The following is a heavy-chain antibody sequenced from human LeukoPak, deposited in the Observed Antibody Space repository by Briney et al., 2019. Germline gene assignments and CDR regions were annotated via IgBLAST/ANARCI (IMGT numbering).Heavy chain of an antibody. J-gene: IGHJ4*02. CDR1: GFTFSDYY. Sequence: GGSLRLSCAASGFTFSDYYMSRIRQAPGKGQEWVSYISSSGSTIYYADSVKGRFTISRDNAKNSLYLQMNSLRAEDTAVYYCARDPDPVGYCSSTSCYDRIDYFDYWGQGTLVTVSS. D-gene: IGHD2-2*01. CDR2: ISSSGSTI. CDR3: ARDPDPVGYCSSTSCYDRIDYFDY. V-gene: IGHV3-11*04.